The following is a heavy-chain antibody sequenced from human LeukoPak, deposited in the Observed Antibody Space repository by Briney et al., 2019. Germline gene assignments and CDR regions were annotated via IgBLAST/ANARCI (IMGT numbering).Heavy chain of an antibody. CDR3: VVVVPYDAFDI. Sequence: ASVKVSCKASGYTFTRYDINWVRQATGQGLEWMGWMNPNSGNTGYAQKFQGRVTMNRNTSIHTAYMELSSLRSEDPAVYYCVVVVPYDAFDIWGQGTMVTVSS. J-gene: IGHJ3*02. CDR2: MNPNSGNT. CDR1: GYTFTRYD. V-gene: IGHV1-8*01. D-gene: IGHD2-21*01.